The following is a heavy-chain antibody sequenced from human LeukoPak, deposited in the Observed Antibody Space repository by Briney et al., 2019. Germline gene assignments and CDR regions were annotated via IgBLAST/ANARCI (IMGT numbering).Heavy chain of an antibody. J-gene: IGHJ3*02. CDR1: GYTLTELS. CDR2: FDPEDGET. Sequence: GASVKVSCKVSGYTLTELSMHWVRQAPGKGLEWMGGFDPEDGETIYAQKFQGRVTMTEDTSTDTAYMELSSLRSEDTAVYYCATHTPYYYDSSGPGVAFDIWGQGTMVTVSS. V-gene: IGHV1-24*01. CDR3: ATHTPYYYDSSGPGVAFDI. D-gene: IGHD3-22*01.